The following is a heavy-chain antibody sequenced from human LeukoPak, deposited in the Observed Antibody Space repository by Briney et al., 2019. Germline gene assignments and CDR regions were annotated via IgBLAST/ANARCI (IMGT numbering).Heavy chain of an antibody. V-gene: IGHV3-21*01. CDR2: ISSGSSYK. D-gene: IGHD6-13*01. Sequence: GGSLRLSCAASRFTFSSYSMNWVRQAPGKGLEWVSSISSGSSYKYYADSVKGRFTISRDNAKNSLYLQMNSLRAEDTAVYYCAKNRGSSWYYYYYYMDVWGKGTTVTISS. CDR3: AKNRGSSWYYYYYYMDV. J-gene: IGHJ6*03. CDR1: RFTFSSYS.